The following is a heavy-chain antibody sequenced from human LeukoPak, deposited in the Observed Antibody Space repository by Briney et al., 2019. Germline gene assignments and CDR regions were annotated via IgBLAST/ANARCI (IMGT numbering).Heavy chain of an antibody. J-gene: IGHJ4*02. CDR3: ARDGGSGFDLDY. CDR2: IYYGGST. D-gene: IGHD3-22*01. Sequence: SETLSLTCTVSGGSISSSTYYWGWIRQPPGKGLEWIGSIYYGGSTYYNSSLKSRVTISVDISKNQFSLKVSSVTAADTAVYYCARDGGSGFDLDYWGQGTLVTVSS. V-gene: IGHV4-39*07. CDR1: GGSISSSTYY.